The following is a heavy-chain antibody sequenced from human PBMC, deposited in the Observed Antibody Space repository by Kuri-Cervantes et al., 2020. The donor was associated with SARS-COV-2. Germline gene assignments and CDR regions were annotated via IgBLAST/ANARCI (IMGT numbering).Heavy chain of an antibody. CDR3: ARELLGIQSSGSYYMDV. V-gene: IGHV1-69*05. J-gene: IGHJ6*03. D-gene: IGHD3-10*01. CDR1: GGTFSSYA. Sequence: SVKVSCKASGGTFSSYAISWVRQAPGQGLEWMGGIIPIFGTANYAQKFQGRVTITTDESTSTAYMELSSLRSEDTAVYYRARELLGIQSSGSYYMDVWGKGTTVTVSS. CDR2: IIPIFGTA.